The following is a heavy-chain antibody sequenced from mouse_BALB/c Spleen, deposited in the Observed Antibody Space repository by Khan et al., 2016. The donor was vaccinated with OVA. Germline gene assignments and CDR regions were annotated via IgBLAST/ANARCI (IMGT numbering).Heavy chain of an antibody. CDR2: INPTSGYI. Sequence: QIQLVQSGAEQAKPGASVKMSCKTSGYTFSSYWMHWVKQRPGQGLEWIGYINPTSGYIEYNEKFKDKATLSADKSSSTTYMQLNSLTSEDSAVYYCARDRIDYWGQGTTLTVSS. CDR1: GYTFSSYW. CDR3: ARDRIDY. V-gene: IGHV1-7*01. J-gene: IGHJ2*01.